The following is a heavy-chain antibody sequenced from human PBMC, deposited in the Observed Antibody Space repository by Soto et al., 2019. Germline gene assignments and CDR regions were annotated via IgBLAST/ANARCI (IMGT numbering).Heavy chain of an antibody. D-gene: IGHD2-21*02. CDR1: GFTFSNYA. Sequence: EVQLLESGGGLVQPGGSLRLSCAASGFTFSNYAMTWVRQAPGKGLEWVSTISGGGDGTFYADSVKGRFTISRDNSRNTVYLQMNSLRAEDTAVYYCAKKGLRSLTTYCNSGDCHYAFDIWGQGTMVTVSS. V-gene: IGHV3-23*01. CDR2: ISGGGDGT. CDR3: AKKGLRSLTTYCNSGDCHYAFDI. J-gene: IGHJ3*02.